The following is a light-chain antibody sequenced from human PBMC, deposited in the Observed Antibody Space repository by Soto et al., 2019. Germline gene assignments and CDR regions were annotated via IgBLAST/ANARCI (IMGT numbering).Light chain of an antibody. J-gene: IGLJ2*01. CDR1: SSDVGSYNL. V-gene: IGLV2-23*01. CDR2: EGS. Sequence: QSVLTQPASVSGSPGQSITISCTGTSSDVGSYNLVSWYQQHPGKAPKPMIYEGSKRPSGVSNRFSGFKSGNTASLTISGLQAEDEADYYCCSYAGSRRVFGGGPKLTVL. CDR3: CSYAGSRRV.